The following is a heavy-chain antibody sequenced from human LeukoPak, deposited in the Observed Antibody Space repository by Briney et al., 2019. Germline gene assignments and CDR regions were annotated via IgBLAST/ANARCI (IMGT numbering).Heavy chain of an antibody. V-gene: IGHV4-34*01. CDR1: GGSFSGYY. D-gene: IGHD2-2*01. Sequence: SETLSLTCAVCGGSFSGYYWGWIRQPPGKGLEWIGEINHSGSTNYNPSLKSRVTISVDTSKNQFSLKLSSVAAADTAVYYCARVGVVPAATIQNWFDPWGQGTLVTVSS. CDR3: ARVGVVPAATIQNWFDP. J-gene: IGHJ5*02. CDR2: INHSGST.